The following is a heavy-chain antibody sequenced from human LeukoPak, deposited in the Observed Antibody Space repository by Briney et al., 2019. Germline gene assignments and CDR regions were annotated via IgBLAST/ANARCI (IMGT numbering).Heavy chain of an antibody. V-gene: IGHV4-34*01. CDR1: GGSFSGYY. J-gene: IGHJ4*02. CDR3: ARIRDYYDSSGYYYVTYFDY. CDR2: INHSGST. Sequence: PSGTLSLTCAVYGGSFSGYYWSWIRQPPGKGLEWIGEINHSGSTNYNPSLKSRVTISVDTSKNQFSLKLSSVTAADTAVYYCARIRDYYDSSGYYYVTYFDYWGQGTLVTVSS. D-gene: IGHD3-22*01.